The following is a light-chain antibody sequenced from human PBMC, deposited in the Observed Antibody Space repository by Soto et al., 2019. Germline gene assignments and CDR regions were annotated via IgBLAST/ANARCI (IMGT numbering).Light chain of an antibody. V-gene: IGLV2-14*01. CDR1: SSDVGGYNY. CDR3: CSYAGSSTFYV. Sequence: QSVLTQPASVSGSPGQSITISCTGTSSDVGGYNYVSWYQQHPGKAPKLMIYEVSNRPSGVSTRFSGSKSGNTASLTISGLQAGDEADYYCCSYAGSSTFYVFGTGTKVTVL. J-gene: IGLJ1*01. CDR2: EVS.